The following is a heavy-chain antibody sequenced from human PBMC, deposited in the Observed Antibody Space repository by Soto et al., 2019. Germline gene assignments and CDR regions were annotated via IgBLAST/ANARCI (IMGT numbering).Heavy chain of an antibody. J-gene: IGHJ4*03. CDR2: IGHLETT. CDR1: GVARTYGGYS. D-gene: IGHD2-21*01. V-gene: IGHV4-30-2*06. CDR3: SRGGDHASRDY. Sequence: SLPFSVSGVARTYGGYSWSGIRQSPEKGLEWLGYIGHLETTYYNPSFNSRLSLSIDRTRNQFSLRLSSMTAADKAVFLCSRGGDHASRDYSGLGISVTGSS.